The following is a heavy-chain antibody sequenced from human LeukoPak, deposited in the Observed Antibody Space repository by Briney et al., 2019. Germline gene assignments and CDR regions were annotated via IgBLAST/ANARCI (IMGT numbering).Heavy chain of an antibody. V-gene: IGHV3-23*01. J-gene: IGHJ4*02. Sequence: PGGSRTLSCAVSGFIFSRYAIGWVRHAPGEGLGWVAVFSITVLTTYYADSVKRRFTISRDNSKNVLYLQMNSLRAEDTALYYCAPSPSWGPAAAGMRFDYWGQGTLVTVSS. CDR2: FSITVLTT. CDR3: APSPSWGPAAAGMRFDY. CDR1: GFIFSRYA. D-gene: IGHD6-13*01.